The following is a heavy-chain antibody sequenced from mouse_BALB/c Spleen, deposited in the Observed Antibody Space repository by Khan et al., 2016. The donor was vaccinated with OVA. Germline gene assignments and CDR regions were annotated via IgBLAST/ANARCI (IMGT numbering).Heavy chain of an antibody. V-gene: IGHV1-7*01. CDR3: TRRGRYGSFTY. CDR1: GYTFATYW. CDR2: IDPSTGYT. Sequence: VQLVESGADLAKPGASLEMSCKASGYTFATYWIHWVKQRPGQGLEWIGYIDPSTGYTKYNQKFKDKATLTADKSSSTAYMQLSSLTSEDSAVYYCTRRGRYGSFTYWGQGTLVTGSA. D-gene: IGHD1-1*02. J-gene: IGHJ3*01.